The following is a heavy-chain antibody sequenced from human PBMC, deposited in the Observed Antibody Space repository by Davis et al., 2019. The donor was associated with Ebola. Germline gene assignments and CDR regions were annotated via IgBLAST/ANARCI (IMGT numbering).Heavy chain of an antibody. CDR3: ARVPINCGGDCYHDAFDI. V-gene: IGHV1-69*13. Sequence: SVKVSCQASGGTFSSYAISWVRQAPGQGLEWMGGIIPIFGTANYAQKFQGRVTITADESTSTAYMELSSLRSEDTAVYYCARVPINCGGDCYHDAFDIWGQGTMVTVSS. CDR1: GGTFSSYA. D-gene: IGHD2-21*01. CDR2: IIPIFGTA. J-gene: IGHJ3*02.